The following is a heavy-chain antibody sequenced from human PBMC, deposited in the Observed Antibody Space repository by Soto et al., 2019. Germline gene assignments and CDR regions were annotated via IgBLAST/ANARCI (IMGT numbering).Heavy chain of an antibody. J-gene: IGHJ3*01. CDR2: IIAANGNT. CDR3: ARDVRYCSSITCPRHGLAV. Sequence: ASVKVSCKASGYTFTNYAIHWVRQAPGQSLEWMGWIIAANGNTKYSPKFQGRVTITRDTSASTAYMELISLRSEDTAVYYCARDVRYCSSITCPRHGLAVWGQGTKVTVSS. V-gene: IGHV1-3*01. CDR1: GYTFTNYA. D-gene: IGHD2-2*01.